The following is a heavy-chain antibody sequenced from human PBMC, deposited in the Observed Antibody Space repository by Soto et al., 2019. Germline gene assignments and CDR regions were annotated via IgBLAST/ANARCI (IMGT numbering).Heavy chain of an antibody. CDR2: IYYSGST. D-gene: IGHD2-2*01. Sequence: SETLSLTCTVSGGSISSGDYYWSWIRQPPGKGLEWIGYIYYSGSTYYNPPLKSRVTISVDTSKNQFSLKLSSVTAADTAVYYCASHCSSTSCYAGLLYGSGSQDAFDIWGQGTMVTVS. CDR1: GGSISSGDYY. CDR3: ASHCSSTSCYAGLLYGSGSQDAFDI. V-gene: IGHV4-30-4*01. J-gene: IGHJ3*02.